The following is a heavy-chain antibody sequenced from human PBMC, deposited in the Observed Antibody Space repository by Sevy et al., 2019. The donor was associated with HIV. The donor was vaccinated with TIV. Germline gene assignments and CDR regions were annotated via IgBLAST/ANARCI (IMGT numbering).Heavy chain of an antibody. J-gene: IGHJ6*02. CDR3: ARDRLGITISAEWGGGMDV. V-gene: IGHV3-33*08. Sequence: GGSLRLSCAASGFTFSSYWMSWVRQAPGKGLEWVAVIRYDGSNKYYADAVKGRFTISRDNAKNTLYLQMKSQRAEDTAVYYCARDRLGITISAEWGGGMDVWGQGTTVTVSS. CDR1: GFTFSSYW. CDR2: IRYDGSNK. D-gene: IGHD3-3*01.